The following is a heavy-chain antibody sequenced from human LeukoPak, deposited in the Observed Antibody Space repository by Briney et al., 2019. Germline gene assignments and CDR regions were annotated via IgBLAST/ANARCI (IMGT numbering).Heavy chain of an antibody. CDR2: IYPDDSDT. CDR1: GSTFANYW. V-gene: IGHV5-51*01. CDR3: ARQSLLHQYCSGGSCYSGSYYMHV. Sequence: GESLKISCKGSGSTFANYWIGWVRQMPGKGLEWMGIIYPDDSDTKYSPSFQGQVTISVDKSISTAYLQWSSLKASDTAMYYCARQSLLHQYCSGGSCYSGSYYMHVWGKGTTVTVSS. J-gene: IGHJ6*03. D-gene: IGHD2-15*01.